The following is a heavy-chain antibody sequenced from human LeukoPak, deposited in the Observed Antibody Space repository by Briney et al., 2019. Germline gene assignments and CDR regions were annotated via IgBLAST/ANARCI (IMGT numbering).Heavy chain of an antibody. CDR1: GGTFSSYA. CDR3: ARALTGTTLLDAFDI. Sequence: SVKVSCKASGGTFSSYAISWVRQAPGQGLEWMGGIIPIFGTANYAQKFQGRVTITADESTSTAYMELSSLRSEDTAVYYCARALTGTTLLDAFDIWGQGTMVTVSS. D-gene: IGHD1-20*01. V-gene: IGHV1-69*01. CDR2: IIPIFGTA. J-gene: IGHJ3*02.